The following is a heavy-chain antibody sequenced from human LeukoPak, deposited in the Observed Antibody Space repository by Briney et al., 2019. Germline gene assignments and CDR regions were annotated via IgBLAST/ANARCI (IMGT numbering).Heavy chain of an antibody. V-gene: IGHV3-7*02. CDR2: IKQDGSEK. CDR3: ARVSILTGFYYYYYMDV. Sequence: GGSLRLSCAASGFTFTTYWMSWVRQLPGKGLEWVANIKQDGSEKYYVDSVKGRFTISRDNAKNSLYLQMNSLRAEDTAVYYCARVSILTGFYYYYYMDVWGKGTTVTVSS. J-gene: IGHJ6*03. D-gene: IGHD3-9*01. CDR1: GFTFTTYW.